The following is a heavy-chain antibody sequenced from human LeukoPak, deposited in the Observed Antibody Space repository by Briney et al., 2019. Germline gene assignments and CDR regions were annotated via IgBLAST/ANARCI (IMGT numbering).Heavy chain of an antibody. J-gene: IGHJ6*03. CDR1: GYTFTSYD. CDR2: MNPNSGNT. V-gene: IGHV1-8*01. CDR3: ARDNAGADSSSYKYYYYMDV. Sequence: GASVKVSCKASGYTFTSYDINWVRQATGQGLEWMGWMNPNSGNTGYAQKFQGRVTMTRDTSISTAYMELSRLRSDDTAVYYCARDNAGADSSSYKYYYYMDVWGKGTTVTVSS. D-gene: IGHD6-13*01.